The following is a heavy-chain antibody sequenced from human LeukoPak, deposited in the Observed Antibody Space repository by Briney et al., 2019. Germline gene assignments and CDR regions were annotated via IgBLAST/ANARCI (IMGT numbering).Heavy chain of an antibody. D-gene: IGHD6-6*01. CDR2: ITPSGGST. V-gene: IGHV1-46*01. Sequence: ASVKVSCKASGYTFTSYYMHWVRQAPGQGLEWMGIITPSGGSTNYAQKFQGRVTMTRDTSTSTVAMELSSLRSEDTAVYYCARESSSSSCADYWGQGTLVTVSS. CDR3: ARESSSSSCADY. J-gene: IGHJ4*02. CDR1: GYTFTSYY.